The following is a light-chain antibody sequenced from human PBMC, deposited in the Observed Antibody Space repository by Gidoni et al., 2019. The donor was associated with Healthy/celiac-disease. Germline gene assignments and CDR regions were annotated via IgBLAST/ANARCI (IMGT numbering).Light chain of an antibody. V-gene: IGKV1-33*01. Sequence: DSQMTQSPSSLSAYVEDRVTITCQASQDNSNYLHWYQQKPGKAPKLLIYDASNLETGVPSRFSGSGSGTYFTFTISCLQPEDIATSYCQQYDNLRITFGQGTRLEIK. J-gene: IGKJ5*01. CDR3: QQYDNLRIT. CDR1: QDNSNY. CDR2: DAS.